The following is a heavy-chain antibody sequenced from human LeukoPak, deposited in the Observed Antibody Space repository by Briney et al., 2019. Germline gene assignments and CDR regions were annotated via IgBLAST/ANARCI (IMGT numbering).Heavy chain of an antibody. V-gene: IGHV4-59*12. Sequence: PSETLSLTCTVSGGSISSYYWSWIRQPPGKGLEWIGYIYYSGGTNYNPSPKSRVTIAVDTSKNQFSLKLSSVTAAETAVYYGARGSGWFGELDHLFLFDPWGQGTLVTVSS. D-gene: IGHD3-10*01. CDR3: ARGSGWFGELDHLFLFDP. CDR1: GGSISSYY. J-gene: IGHJ5*02. CDR2: IYYSGGT.